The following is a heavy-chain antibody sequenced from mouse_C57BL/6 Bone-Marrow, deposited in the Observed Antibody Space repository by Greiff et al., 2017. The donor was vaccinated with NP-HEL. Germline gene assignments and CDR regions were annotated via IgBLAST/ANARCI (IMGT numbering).Heavy chain of an antibody. CDR2: ILPGSGNT. Sequence: VQLQQSGAELMKPGASVKLSCKATGYTFTGNWIEWVKQRPGHGLEWIGEILPGSGNTYYNERFKCKATFTADTSSNTAYMQLSSLTTEDSAIYYCARDYYGSSYFDYWGQGTTLTVSS. CDR1: GYTFTGNW. V-gene: IGHV1-9*01. J-gene: IGHJ2*01. D-gene: IGHD1-1*01. CDR3: ARDYYGSSYFDY.